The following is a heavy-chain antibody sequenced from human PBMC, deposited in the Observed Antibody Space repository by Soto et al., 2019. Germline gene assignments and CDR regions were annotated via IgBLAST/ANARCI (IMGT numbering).Heavy chain of an antibody. CDR3: AKTGSSGAFDI. Sequence: GGSLRLSCAASGFTFDDYAMHWVRQAPGKGLEWVSGISWNSGSIGYADSVKGRFTISRDNAKNSLYLQMNSLRAEDTALYYCAKTGSSGAFDIWGQGTMVTVSS. CDR1: GFTFDDYA. J-gene: IGHJ3*02. CDR2: ISWNSGSI. D-gene: IGHD6-25*01. V-gene: IGHV3-9*01.